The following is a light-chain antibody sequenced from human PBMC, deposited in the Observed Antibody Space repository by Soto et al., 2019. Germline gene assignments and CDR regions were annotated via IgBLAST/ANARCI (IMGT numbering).Light chain of an antibody. CDR3: ATWDGSLPGEV. J-gene: IGLJ2*01. Sequence: QSALTQPASVSGSPGQSITISCTGTSSDVGAYYYVSWYQQHPGKAPQLMIYEVTKRPSGVSNRFSGSKSGNTASLTISGLQAEDEADYYCATWDGSLPGEVFGGGTQLTVL. V-gene: IGLV2-14*01. CDR2: EVT. CDR1: SSDVGAYYY.